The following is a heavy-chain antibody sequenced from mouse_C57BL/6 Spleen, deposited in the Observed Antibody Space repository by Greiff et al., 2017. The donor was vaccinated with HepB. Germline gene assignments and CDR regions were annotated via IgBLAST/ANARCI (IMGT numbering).Heavy chain of an antibody. CDR1: GFTFSSYA. CDR2: ISSGGDYI. CDR3: TRDSSGYQWYFDY. V-gene: IGHV5-9-1*02. D-gene: IGHD3-2*02. Sequence: EVMLVESGEGLVKPGGSLKLSCAASGFTFSSYAMSWVRQTPEKRLEWVAYISSGGDYIYYADTVKGRFTISRDNARNTLYLQMSSLKSEDTAMYYCTRDSSGYQWYFDYWGQGTTLTVSS. J-gene: IGHJ2*01.